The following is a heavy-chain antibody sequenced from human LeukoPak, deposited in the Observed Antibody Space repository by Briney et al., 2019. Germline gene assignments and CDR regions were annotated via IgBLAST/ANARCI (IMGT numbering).Heavy chain of an antibody. J-gene: IGHJ3*02. CDR1: GFTFSSKG. V-gene: IGHV3-33*01. CDR2: IWYDGSNK. Sequence: GGSLRLSCAASGFTFSSKGMHWVRKAPGKGLEWVAVIWYDGSNKYYADSVKGRFTISRDNSKNMLYLQMNSLRAEDTAVYYCARDGAPRNYYDSSGYYFDAFDIWGQGTMVTVSS. D-gene: IGHD3-22*01. CDR3: ARDGAPRNYYDSSGYYFDAFDI.